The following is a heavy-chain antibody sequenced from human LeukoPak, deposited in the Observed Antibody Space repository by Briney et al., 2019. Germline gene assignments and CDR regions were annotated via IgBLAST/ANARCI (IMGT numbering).Heavy chain of an antibody. D-gene: IGHD6-13*01. J-gene: IGHJ4*02. CDR2: ISYDGSNK. CDR1: GFTFSSYA. Sequence: PGGSLRLSCAASGFTFSSYAMHWVRQAPGKGLERVAVISYDGSNKYYADSVKGRFTISRDNSKDTLYLQMNSLRAEDTAVYYCAKTLEPQQLVPPTFDYWGQGTLVTVSS. V-gene: IGHV3-30-3*02. CDR3: AKTLEPQQLVPPTFDY.